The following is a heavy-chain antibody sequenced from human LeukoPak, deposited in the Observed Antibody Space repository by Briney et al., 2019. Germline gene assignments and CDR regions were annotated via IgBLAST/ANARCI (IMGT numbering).Heavy chain of an antibody. V-gene: IGHV3-33*01. CDR3: ARGAPPTNYYDSSGYMNY. J-gene: IGHJ4*02. D-gene: IGHD3-22*01. CDR1: GFTFSSYG. Sequence: GGSLRLSCAASGFTFSSYGMHWVRQAPGKGLEWMAVIWYDGSNKYYADSVKGRFTISRDNSKNTLYLQMNSLRAEDTAVYYCARGAPPTNYYDSSGYMNYWGQGTLVTVSS. CDR2: IWYDGSNK.